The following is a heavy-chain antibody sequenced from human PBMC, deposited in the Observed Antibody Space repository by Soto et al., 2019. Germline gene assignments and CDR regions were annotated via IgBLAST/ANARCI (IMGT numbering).Heavy chain of an antibody. J-gene: IGHJ5*02. CDR1: GYTFTSYW. CDR3: ARRAYGGDTYGRNWFEP. D-gene: IGHD5-18*01. CDR2: IYPGDSDT. Sequence: GESLKISCKRSGYTFTSYWIGWVRQMPGKCLEWMGIIYPGDSDTRYSPSFQGQVTISADKSISTAYLQWSSLKASDTAMYYCARRAYGGDTYGRNWFEPWGQGTLVTVCS. V-gene: IGHV5-51*01.